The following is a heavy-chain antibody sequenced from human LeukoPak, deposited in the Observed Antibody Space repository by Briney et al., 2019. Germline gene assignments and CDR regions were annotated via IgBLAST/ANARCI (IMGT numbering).Heavy chain of an antibody. CDR2: IRYDGSNK. V-gene: IGHV3-30*02. J-gene: IGHJ4*02. CDR1: GFTFSSYG. CDR3: AKVNRRDGYNYDFDY. D-gene: IGHD5-24*01. Sequence: PGGSLRLSCAASGFTFSSYGMHWVRQAPGKGLEWVAFIRYDGSNKYYADSVKGRFTISRDNSKNTLYLHVNSLRPEDTALYYCAKVNRRDGYNYDFDYWGQGTLVTVSS.